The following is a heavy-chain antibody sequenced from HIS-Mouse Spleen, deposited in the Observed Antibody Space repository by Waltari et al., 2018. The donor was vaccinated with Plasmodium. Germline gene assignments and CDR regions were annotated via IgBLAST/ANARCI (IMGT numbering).Heavy chain of an antibody. Sequence: QVQLQESGPGLVEPSETLSLTCTVSGGSISSYYWSWIRQPPGKGLEWIGYIYYSGSTNYNPSLKSRVTISVDTSKNQFSLKLSSVTAADTAVYYCARLRYSYGYFDYWGQGTLVTVSS. CDR2: IYYSGST. J-gene: IGHJ4*02. CDR1: GGSISSYY. D-gene: IGHD5-18*01. V-gene: IGHV4-59*08. CDR3: ARLRYSYGYFDY.